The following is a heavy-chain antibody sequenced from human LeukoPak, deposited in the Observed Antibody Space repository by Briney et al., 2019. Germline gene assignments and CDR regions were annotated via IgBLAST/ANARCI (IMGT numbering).Heavy chain of an antibody. CDR3: ARLLFSSQPSFFDY. CDR1: GYTFTSYG. V-gene: IGHV1-18*01. J-gene: IGHJ4*02. Sequence: ASVKVSCKASGYTFTSYGISGVRQAPGQGLEWMGWISAYNGNTNYAQKLQGRVTMTTDTSTSTAYMELRSLRSDDTAVYYCARLLFSSQPSFFDYWGQGTLVTVSS. CDR2: ISAYNGNT. D-gene: IGHD6-13*01.